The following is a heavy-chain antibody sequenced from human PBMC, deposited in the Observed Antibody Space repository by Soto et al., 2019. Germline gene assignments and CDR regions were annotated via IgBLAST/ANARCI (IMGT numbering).Heavy chain of an antibody. Sequence: QLQLQESGPGLVKPSETLSLTCTVSGGSISSSSYYWGWIRQPPGKGLEWIGSIYYSGSTYYNPSLKSRVTISVDTSKNQFSRKLSSVTAADTAVYYCARHFPQGYYYYGMDVWGQGTTVTVSS. CDR2: IYYSGST. CDR3: ARHFPQGYYYYGMDV. J-gene: IGHJ6*02. CDR1: GGSISSSSYY. V-gene: IGHV4-39*01.